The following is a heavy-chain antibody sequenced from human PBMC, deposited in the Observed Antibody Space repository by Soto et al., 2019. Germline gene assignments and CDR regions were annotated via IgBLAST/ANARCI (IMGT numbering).Heavy chain of an antibody. Sequence: GGSLRLSCAASGFTFSSYAMSWVRQAPGKGLEWVSAISGSGGSTYYAESVKGRFTISRDNSKNTLYLQMNSLRAEDTAVYYCAKDSAGDLEYFQHWGQGTLVTVSS. D-gene: IGHD4-17*01. CDR1: GFTFSSYA. CDR2: ISGSGGST. J-gene: IGHJ1*01. CDR3: AKDSAGDLEYFQH. V-gene: IGHV3-23*01.